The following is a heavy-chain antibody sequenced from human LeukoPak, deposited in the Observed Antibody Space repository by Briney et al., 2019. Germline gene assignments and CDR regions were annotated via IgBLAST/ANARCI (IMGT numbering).Heavy chain of an antibody. D-gene: IGHD4-17*01. J-gene: IGHJ6*03. CDR1: GFTFSSYW. Sequence: GGSLRLSCAASGFTFSSYWMSWVRQAPGKGLEWVANIKQDGSEKYYVDSVKGRFTISRDNAKNSLYLQMNSLRAEDTAVYYCAKDHGYGDYPTEGAGGHYYYYYYMDVWGKGTTDTVSS. CDR2: IKQDGSEK. CDR3: AKDHGYGDYPTEGAGGHYYYYYYMDV. V-gene: IGHV3-7*01.